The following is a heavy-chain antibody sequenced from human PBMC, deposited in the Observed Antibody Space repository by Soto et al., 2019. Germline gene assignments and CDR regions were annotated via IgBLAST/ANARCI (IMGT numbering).Heavy chain of an antibody. Sequence: VQLVESGGGVVQPGRSLKLSCAASGFTFSTYGMHWVRQAPGKGLEWVAVIWSDGSKQLYADSMRGRFTISRDNSKNKLYLQMNNLRPEDTAVYYCATDRGSSPFDYWGQGTLLTVSS. CDR1: GFTFSTYG. CDR3: ATDRGSSPFDY. V-gene: IGHV3-33*01. CDR2: IWSDGSKQ. J-gene: IGHJ4*02. D-gene: IGHD5-12*01.